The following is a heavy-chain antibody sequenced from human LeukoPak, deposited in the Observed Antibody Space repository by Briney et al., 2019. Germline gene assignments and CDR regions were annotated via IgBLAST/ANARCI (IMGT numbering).Heavy chain of an antibody. D-gene: IGHD6-19*01. Sequence: ASVKVSCKASGGTFSSYAISWVRQAPGQGLEWMGRIIPILGIANYAQKLQGRVTMTTDTSTSTAYMELRSLRSDDTAVYYCARTYSSGWYGEDYWGQGTLVTVSS. CDR2: IIPILGIA. CDR3: ARTYSSGWYGEDY. V-gene: IGHV1-69*04. J-gene: IGHJ4*02. CDR1: GGTFSSYA.